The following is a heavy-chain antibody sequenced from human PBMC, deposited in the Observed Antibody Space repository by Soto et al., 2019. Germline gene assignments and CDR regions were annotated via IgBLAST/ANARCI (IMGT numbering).Heavy chain of an antibody. CDR3: AKDQGYGDYEALDY. Sequence: GGSLRLSCAASGFTFSSYGMHWVRQAPGKGLEWVAVISYDGSNKYYADSVKGRFTISRDNSKNTLYLQMNSLRAEDTAVYYCAKDQGYGDYEALDYWGQGTLVTVAS. J-gene: IGHJ4*02. CDR1: GFTFSSYG. CDR2: ISYDGSNK. D-gene: IGHD4-17*01. V-gene: IGHV3-30*18.